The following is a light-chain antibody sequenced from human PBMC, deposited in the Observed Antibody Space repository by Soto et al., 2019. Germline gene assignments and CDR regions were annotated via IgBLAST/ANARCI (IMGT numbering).Light chain of an antibody. CDR2: SAS. CDR1: QAIGTY. J-gene: IGKJ4*01. Sequence: DIQMTQSPSSLSASVGDRFTITFRASQAIGTYVAWYQQRPGMAPKLLIYSASTLQSGVPSRFSGSASGTEFTLTISSLQPEDVATYYCQKYGSAPHTFGGGTKVDIK. CDR3: QKYGSAPHT. V-gene: IGKV1-27*01.